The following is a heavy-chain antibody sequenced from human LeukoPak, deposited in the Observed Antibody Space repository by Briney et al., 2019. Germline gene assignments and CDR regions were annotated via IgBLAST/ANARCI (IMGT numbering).Heavy chain of an antibody. CDR1: GYTFTGYY. J-gene: IGHJ6*03. CDR3: ARERSPLSPHYMDV. CDR2: INPNSGGT. V-gene: IGHV1-2*02. Sequence: ASVKVSCKASGYTFTGYYMHWVPQAPGQGLEWMGWINPNSGGTNYAQKFQGRVTMTRDTSISTAYMELSRLRSDDTAVYYCARERSPLSPHYMDVWGKGTTVTVSS.